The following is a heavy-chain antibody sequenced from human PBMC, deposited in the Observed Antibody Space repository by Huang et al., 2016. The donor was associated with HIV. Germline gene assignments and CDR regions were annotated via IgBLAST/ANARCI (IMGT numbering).Heavy chain of an antibody. Sequence: QVQLQESGPGLVKPSETLSLTCSVSGVSVSSDSYYWSWVRQSPAKGLEWIGYIHHSGITHQNPSLQSRVTISVDMSKNQFSLNLTSVTTADTAVYYCARVPGFDIWGPGTRVTVSS. CDR2: IHHSGIT. V-gene: IGHV4-61*01. CDR3: ARVPGFDI. J-gene: IGHJ3*02. CDR1: GVSVSSDSYY.